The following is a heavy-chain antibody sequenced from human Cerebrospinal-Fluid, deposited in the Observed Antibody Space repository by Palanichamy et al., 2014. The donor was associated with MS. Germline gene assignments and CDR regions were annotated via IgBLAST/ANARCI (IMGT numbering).Heavy chain of an antibody. CDR3: VREGSLASYFDY. V-gene: IGHV3-7*01. J-gene: IGHJ4*02. CDR2: IKEDGTEK. Sequence: VESVGTCRRXGGSLRLSCTASGFTFSSYWMTWVRQAPGKGLEWVANIKEDGTEKHYVGSVKGRFTISRDNANDSLHLQMNSLRVEDTAVYYCVREGSLASYFDYWGQGTLVTVSS. CDR1: GFTFSSYW. D-gene: IGHD3-10*01.